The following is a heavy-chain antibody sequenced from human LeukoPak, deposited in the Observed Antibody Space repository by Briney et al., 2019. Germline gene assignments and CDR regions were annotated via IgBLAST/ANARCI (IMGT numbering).Heavy chain of an antibody. CDR1: GFTFDDYG. V-gene: IGHV3-20*04. D-gene: IGHD3-3*01. CDR3: ARSRADEEWLLPPVYYYMDV. CDR2: INRNGDST. Sequence: GGSLRLSCAASGFTFDDYGMSWVRQGPGKGLEWVSAINRNGDSTGYADSVKGRFTISRDNSKNTLYLQMNSLRAEDTAVYYCARSRADEEWLLPPVYYYMDVWGKGTTVTVSS. J-gene: IGHJ6*03.